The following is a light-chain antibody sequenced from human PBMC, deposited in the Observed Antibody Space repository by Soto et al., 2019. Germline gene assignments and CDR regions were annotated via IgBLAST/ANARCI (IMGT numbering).Light chain of an antibody. Sequence: AIRMTQSPSSFSASTGDRVTITCRASQGISSYLAWYQQKPGKTPKLLIYAASTLQSGVPSRVSGTGSGTDFTLTISCLQSEDFATYSCQQYYSYPFTFGPGTKVDIK. CDR1: QGISSY. CDR3: QQYYSYPFT. CDR2: AAS. J-gene: IGKJ3*01. V-gene: IGKV1-8*01.